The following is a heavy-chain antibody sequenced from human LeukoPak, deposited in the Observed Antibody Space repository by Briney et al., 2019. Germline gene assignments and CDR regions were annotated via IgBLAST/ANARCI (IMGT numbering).Heavy chain of an antibody. D-gene: IGHD2-2*01. J-gene: IGHJ5*02. CDR2: FDPEDGET. CDR1: GYTLTELS. Sequence: ASVKVSCKVSGYTLTELSMHWVRQAPGKGLEWMGGFDPEDGETIYAQKFQGRVTMTEDTSTDTAYMELSSLRSEDTAVYYCATESPIVVVPAAIHARYWLDPWGQGTLVTVSS. V-gene: IGHV1-24*01. CDR3: ATESPIVVVPAAIHARYWLDP.